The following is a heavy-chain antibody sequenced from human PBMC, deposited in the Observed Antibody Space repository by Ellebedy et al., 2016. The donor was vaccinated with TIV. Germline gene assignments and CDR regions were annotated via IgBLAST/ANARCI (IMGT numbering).Heavy chain of an antibody. J-gene: IGHJ4*02. Sequence: GESLKISXQGSGYRFTNYWIAWVRQQPGKGLEWVGVIYPGDSDTKYSPSFQGQVTLSSDNSISTAYLQWSGLKASDTAVYYCARLRDALADELDCWGQGTLVTVSS. V-gene: IGHV5-51*01. CDR2: IYPGDSDT. CDR1: GYRFTNYW. CDR3: ARLRDALADELDC. D-gene: IGHD6-19*01.